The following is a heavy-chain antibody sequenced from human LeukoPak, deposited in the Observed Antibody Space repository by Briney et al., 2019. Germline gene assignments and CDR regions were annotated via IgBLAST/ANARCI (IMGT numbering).Heavy chain of an antibody. CDR3: ETTVVTPFVPNFDY. CDR1: GFIFSRYA. CDR2: INDRGVST. D-gene: IGHD4-23*01. J-gene: IGHJ4*02. V-gene: IGHV3-23*01. Sequence: GGSLRLSCAASGFIFSRYAMSWVRQAPGKGLEWVAVINDRGVSTEYADSVKGRFTISRDNSKNTLYLQMNSLRAEDTAVYYCETTVVTPFVPNFDYWGQGTLVTVSS.